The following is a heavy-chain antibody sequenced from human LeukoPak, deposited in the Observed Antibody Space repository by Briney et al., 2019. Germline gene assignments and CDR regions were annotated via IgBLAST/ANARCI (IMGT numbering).Heavy chain of an antibody. CDR2: ISYSGNT. CDR3: ARHKVGASYYYYYMDV. CDR1: GGSINSGGHY. D-gene: IGHD1-26*01. J-gene: IGHJ6*03. Sequence: SQTLSLTCTLSGGSINSGGHYWTWIRQQPGKGLEWIGYISYSGNTCYNPSLKSRVTISVDTSKNQFSLKLSSVTAADTAVYYCARHKVGASYYYYYMDVWGKGTTVTVSS. V-gene: IGHV4-31*03.